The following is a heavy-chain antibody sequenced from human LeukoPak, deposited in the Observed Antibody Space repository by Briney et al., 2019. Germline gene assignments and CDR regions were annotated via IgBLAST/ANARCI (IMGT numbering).Heavy chain of an antibody. V-gene: IGHV3-53*01. CDR1: GFTVSSNY. CDR3: ARPRGCGTSRCNNFDY. D-gene: IGHD2-21*01. J-gene: IGHJ4*02. Sequence: PGGSLRLSCAASGFTVSSNYMNWVRQAPGKGLEWVSVIYSGGSTYYADSVKGRFTISRDNSKNTLYLQMNSLRAEDTAVYYCARPRGCGTSRCNNFDYWGQGTLVTVSS. CDR2: IYSGGST.